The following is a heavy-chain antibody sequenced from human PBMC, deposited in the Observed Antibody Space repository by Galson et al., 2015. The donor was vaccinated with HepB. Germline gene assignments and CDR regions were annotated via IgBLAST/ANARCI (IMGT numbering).Heavy chain of an antibody. V-gene: IGHV3-74*01. CDR2: NNSDGSST. J-gene: IGHJ4*02. CDR1: GFTFSSYW. D-gene: IGHD2/OR15-2a*01. CDR3: ARDHELYALHY. Sequence: SLRLSCAASGFTFSSYWMHWVRQAPGKGLEWVSSNNSDGSSTSYADSVKCRFTISRDNAKNTLYLQMNSLRAEDTAVYYCARDHELYALHYWGQGTLVTVSS.